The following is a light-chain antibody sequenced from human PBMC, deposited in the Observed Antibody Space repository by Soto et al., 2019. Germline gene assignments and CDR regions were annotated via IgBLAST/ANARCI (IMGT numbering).Light chain of an antibody. CDR3: QQYYGTPPYT. CDR2: WAS. J-gene: IGKJ2*01. CDR1: QRVFYNSNNKNY. Sequence: DIVMTQSPDALAVSLGERATINCKSSQRVFYNSNNKNYIAWYQQKPGQPPKLLIYWASTRESGVPDRFSGSGSGTDFTLTISSLQAEDVAVYYCQQYYGTPPYTFGQGTKLEIK. V-gene: IGKV4-1*01.